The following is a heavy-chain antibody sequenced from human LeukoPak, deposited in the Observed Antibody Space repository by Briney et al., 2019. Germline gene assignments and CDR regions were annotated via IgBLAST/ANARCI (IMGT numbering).Heavy chain of an antibody. J-gene: IGHJ6*03. CDR1: GYTFTSYD. CDR3: ARSLERRSYYYMDV. D-gene: IGHD1-1*01. Sequence: ASVKVSCKASGYTFTSYDINWVRQATGQGLEWMGWMNPNSGNTGYAQKFQGRVTITRNTSISTAYMELSSLRSEDTAVYYCARSLERRSYYYMDVWGKGTTVTVSS. CDR2: MNPNSGNT. V-gene: IGHV1-8*03.